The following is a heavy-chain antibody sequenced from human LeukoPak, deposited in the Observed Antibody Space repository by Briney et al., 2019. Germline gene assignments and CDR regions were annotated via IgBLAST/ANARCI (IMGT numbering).Heavy chain of an antibody. D-gene: IGHD3-9*01. CDR3: ARVHYDILTGDAFDI. Sequence: ASVKVSCKASGYTFTSYGISWVRQAPGQGLEWMGWISAYNGNTNYAQKHQGRVTMTTNTSTNTANLELRRLRSDDTAVYYCARVHYDILTGDAFDIWGQGTMVTVSS. J-gene: IGHJ3*02. CDR2: ISAYNGNT. V-gene: IGHV1-18*01. CDR1: GYTFTSYG.